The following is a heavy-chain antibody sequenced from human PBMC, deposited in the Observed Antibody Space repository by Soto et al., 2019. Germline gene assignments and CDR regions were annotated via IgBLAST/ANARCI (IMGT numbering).Heavy chain of an antibody. CDR3: AHRPLRRPEQREDSFDP. CDR1: GFSLTTSGVA. D-gene: IGHD6-25*01. V-gene: IGHV2-5*02. J-gene: IGHJ5*02. Sequence: QITLKESGPTLVKPTQTLTLTCTFSGFSLTTSGVAVGWIRQPPGKALEWLALVYWDDDKRYTPSLKSRLTINNDTSKNHVVLTMTRTAPVDTATYYFAHRPLRRPEQREDSFDPCGQGTLVTVSS. CDR2: VYWDDDK.